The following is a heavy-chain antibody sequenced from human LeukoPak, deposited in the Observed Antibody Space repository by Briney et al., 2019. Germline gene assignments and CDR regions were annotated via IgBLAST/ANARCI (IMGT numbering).Heavy chain of an antibody. J-gene: IGHJ4*02. CDR2: IYYSGST. V-gene: IGHV4-59*08. CDR3: ARRLDSSGWVNY. D-gene: IGHD6-19*01. Sequence: NPSETLSLTCTVSGGSISSYYWSWIRQPPGKGLEWIGYIYYSGSTNYNPSLKSRVTISVDTSKNQFSLKLSSVTAADTAVYYCARRLDSSGWVNYWGQGTLVTVSS. CDR1: GGSISSYY.